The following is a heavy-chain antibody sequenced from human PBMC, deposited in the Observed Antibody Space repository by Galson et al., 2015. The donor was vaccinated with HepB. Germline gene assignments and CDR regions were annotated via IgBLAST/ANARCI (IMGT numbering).Heavy chain of an antibody. V-gene: IGHV3-53*01. J-gene: IGHJ4*02. D-gene: IGHD6-6*01. CDR2: IYSGGST. CDR1: GFTVSSNY. CDR3: ASPIAARRGG. Sequence: SLRLSCAASGFTVSSNYMSWVRQAPGKGLEWVSVIYSGGSTYYADSVKGRFTISKDNSKNTLYLQMNSLRAEDTAVYYCASPIAARRGGWGQGTLVTVSS.